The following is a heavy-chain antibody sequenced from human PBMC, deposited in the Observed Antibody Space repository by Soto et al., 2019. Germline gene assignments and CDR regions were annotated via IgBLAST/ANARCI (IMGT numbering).Heavy chain of an antibody. D-gene: IGHD3-9*01. Sequence: PGGSLRLSCVASGFTFSNFGMHWVRQAPGKGLEWVAVISNDENIKQYADSVRGRFAISRDNSKNTLYLQMNSLRAEDTAVYYCARSYYDILTGYSIFDYWGQGTLVTVSS. CDR2: ISNDENIK. V-gene: IGHV3-33*01. J-gene: IGHJ4*02. CDR1: GFTFSNFG. CDR3: ARSYYDILTGYSIFDY.